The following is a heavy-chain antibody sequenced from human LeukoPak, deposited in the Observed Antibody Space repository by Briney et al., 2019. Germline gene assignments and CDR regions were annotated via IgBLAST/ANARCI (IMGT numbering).Heavy chain of an antibody. CDR2: INHSGST. CDR1: GGSFSGYY. J-gene: IGHJ3*02. V-gene: IGHV4-34*01. D-gene: IGHD3-3*01. CDR3: ARDSTGGYDFWSGYYIIDAFDI. Sequence: SETLSLTCAVYGGSFSGYYWSWIRQPPGKGLEWIGEINHSGSTNYNPSLKSRVTISVDTSKNQFSLKLSSVTAADTAVYYCARDSTGGYDFWSGYYIIDAFDIWGQGTMVTVSS.